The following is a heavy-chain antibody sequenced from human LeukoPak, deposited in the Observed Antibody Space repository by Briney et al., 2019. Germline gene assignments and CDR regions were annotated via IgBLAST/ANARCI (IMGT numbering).Heavy chain of an antibody. J-gene: IGHJ3*02. CDR2: IYYSGST. CDR1: GGSISRYY. Sequence: SETLSLTCTVSGGSISRYYWSWIRQPPGKGLEWIGYIYYSGSTNYNPSLKSRVTISVDTSKNHFSLELSSVTAADTAVYYCARPVSSNYPDAFDIWGQGTMVTVSS. CDR3: ARPVSSNYPDAFDI. D-gene: IGHD2-2*01. V-gene: IGHV4-59*01.